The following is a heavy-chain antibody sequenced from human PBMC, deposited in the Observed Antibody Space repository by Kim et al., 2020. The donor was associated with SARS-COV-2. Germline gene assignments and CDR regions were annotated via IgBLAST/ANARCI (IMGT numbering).Heavy chain of an antibody. Sequence: GGSLRLSCAASGFTFSSYAMSWVRQAPGKGLEWVSAISGSGGSTYYADSVKGRFTISRDNSKNTLYLQMNSLRAEDTAVYYCAKEARDWYYYGSGRGVDYWGQGTLVTVSS. CDR1: GFTFSSYA. V-gene: IGHV3-23*01. CDR3: AKEARDWYYYGSGRGVDY. CDR2: ISGSGGST. J-gene: IGHJ4*02. D-gene: IGHD3-10*01.